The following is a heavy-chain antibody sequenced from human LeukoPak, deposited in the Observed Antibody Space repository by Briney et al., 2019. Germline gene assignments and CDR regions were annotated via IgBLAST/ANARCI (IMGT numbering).Heavy chain of an antibody. V-gene: IGHV1-2*02. D-gene: IGHD5-24*01. Sequence: GASVKVSCKASGCTFTGYYMHWVRQAPGQGLEWMGWINPNSGGTNYAQKFQGRVTMTRDTSISTAYMELSRLRSDDTAVYYCARVEIATINEAFYIWGQGTMVTGSS. CDR2: INPNSGGT. J-gene: IGHJ3*02. CDR3: ARVEIATINEAFYI. CDR1: GCTFTGYY.